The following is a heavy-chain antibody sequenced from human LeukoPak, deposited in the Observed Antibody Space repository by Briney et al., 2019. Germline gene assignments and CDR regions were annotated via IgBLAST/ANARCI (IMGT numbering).Heavy chain of an antibody. V-gene: IGHV3-21*01. J-gene: IGHJ4*02. CDR1: GFTFSSYS. D-gene: IGHD6-19*01. CDR2: ISSSSSYI. Sequence: TGGSLRLSCAASGFTFSSYSMNWVRQAPGKGLEWVSSISSSSSYIYYADSVKGRFTISRDNAKNSLYLQMNSLRAEDTAVYYCARWGATYSSGWSPFDYWGQGTLVTVSS. CDR3: ARWGATYSSGWSPFDY.